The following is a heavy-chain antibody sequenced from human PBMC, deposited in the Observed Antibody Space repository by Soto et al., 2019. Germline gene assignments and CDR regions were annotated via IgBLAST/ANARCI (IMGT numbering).Heavy chain of an antibody. V-gene: IGHV4-31*03. CDR1: GGSISSGGYY. J-gene: IGHJ3*02. D-gene: IGHD2-21*02. CDR2: IYYSGST. Sequence: QVQLQESGPGLVKPSQTLSLTCTVSGGSISSGGYYWSWIRQHPGKGLEWIGYIYYSGSTYYNPSPKSRVTISVDTSKSQFSLNLTSVTAADTAVYYCARVHDFHAFDIWGQGTMVTVSS. CDR3: ARVHDFHAFDI.